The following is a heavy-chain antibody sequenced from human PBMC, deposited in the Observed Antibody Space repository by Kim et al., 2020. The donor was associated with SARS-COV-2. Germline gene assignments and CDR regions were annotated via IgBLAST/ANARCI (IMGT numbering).Heavy chain of an antibody. V-gene: IGHV3-30*18. J-gene: IGHJ6*02. D-gene: IGHD3-10*01. Sequence: GGSLRLSCAASGFTFSSYGMHWVRQAPGKGLEWVAVISYDGSNKYYADSVKGRFTIPRDNSKNTLYLQMNSLRAEDTAVYYCAKESGSGSYYAWTYYYYGMDVSDQATTVTVAS. CDR2: ISYDGSNK. CDR1: GFTFSSYG. CDR3: AKESGSGSYYAWTYYYYGMDV.